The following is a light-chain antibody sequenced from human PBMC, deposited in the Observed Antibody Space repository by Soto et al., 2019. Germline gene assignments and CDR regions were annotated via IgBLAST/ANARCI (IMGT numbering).Light chain of an antibody. CDR3: QQLNSYPIT. J-gene: IGKJ5*01. V-gene: IGKV1-9*01. CDR1: QGISSY. Sequence: DIQLTQSPSFLSASVGDRVTITCRASQGISSYLAWYQQKPGKAPKLLIYAASTLQRGVPSRFSGSGSGTEFTLTISSLQPEDFATYCQQLNSYPITFGQGTRLEIK. CDR2: AAS.